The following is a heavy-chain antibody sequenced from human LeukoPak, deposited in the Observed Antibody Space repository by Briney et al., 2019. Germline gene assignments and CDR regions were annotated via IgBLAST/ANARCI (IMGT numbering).Heavy chain of an antibody. D-gene: IGHD6-6*01. CDR2: ISSSGSTI. J-gene: IGHJ6*03. Sequence: GGSLRLSCAASGFTFSDYYMSWIRQAPGKGLEGVSYISSSGSTIYYADSVKGRFTISRDNAKNSLYLQMNSLRAEDTAVYYCARDRRGRYSSSSRPYYYYYYMDVWGKGTTVTVSS. V-gene: IGHV3-11*04. CDR1: GFTFSDYY. CDR3: ARDRRGRYSSSSRPYYYYYYMDV.